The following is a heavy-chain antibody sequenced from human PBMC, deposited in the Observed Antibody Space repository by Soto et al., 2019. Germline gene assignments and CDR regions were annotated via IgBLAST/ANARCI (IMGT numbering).Heavy chain of an antibody. CDR3: ARDLFEAARRGEYAFDI. CDR2: IKQDGSEK. V-gene: IGHV3-7*03. D-gene: IGHD3-16*01. Sequence: GGSLRLSCAASAFTFSSYWMSWVRQAPGKGLEWVANIKQDGSEKYYVDSVKGRFTISRDNAKNSLYLQMNSLRAEDTAVYYCARDLFEAARRGEYAFDIWGQGTMVTVS. J-gene: IGHJ3*02. CDR1: AFTFSSYW.